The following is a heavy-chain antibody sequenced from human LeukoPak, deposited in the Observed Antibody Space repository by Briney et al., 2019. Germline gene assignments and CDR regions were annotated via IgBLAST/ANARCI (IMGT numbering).Heavy chain of an antibody. D-gene: IGHD4-23*01. J-gene: IGHJ4*02. CDR2: IYYSGST. V-gene: IGHV4-39*07. CDR1: GGSISSSSYY. Sequence: SETLSLTCTVSGGSISSSSYYWGWIRQPPGKGLEWIGSIYYSGSTYYNPSLKSRVTISVDTSKNQFSLKLSPVTAADTAVYYCASLMTTVVHYWGQGTLVTVSS. CDR3: ASLMTTVVHY.